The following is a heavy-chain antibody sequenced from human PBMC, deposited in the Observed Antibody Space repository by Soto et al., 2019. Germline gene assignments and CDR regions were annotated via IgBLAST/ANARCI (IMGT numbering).Heavy chain of an antibody. CDR2: ISSSGSTI. CDR3: ARVSRDYYDSSGYYYRFFDY. D-gene: IGHD3-22*01. Sequence: GGSLRLSCAASGFTFSDYYMSWIRQAPGTGLEWVSYISSSGSTIYYADSVQGRFTISRDNAKNSLYLQMNSLRAEDTAVYYCARVSRDYYDSSGYYYRFFDYWGQGTLVTVSS. J-gene: IGHJ4*02. V-gene: IGHV3-11*01. CDR1: GFTFSDYY.